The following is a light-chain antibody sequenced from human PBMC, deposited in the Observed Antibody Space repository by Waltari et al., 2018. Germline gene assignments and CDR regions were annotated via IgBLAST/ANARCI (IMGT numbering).Light chain of an antibody. V-gene: IGLV3-1*01. CDR2: QDD. CDR3: QAWDSGTV. J-gene: IGLJ2*01. CDR1: NLGDNF. Sequence: SYELTQPPAVSVSPGQTASITCSGANLGDNFVCWYQQKAGQSPLLVIYQDDKRPSGIPERFSGSNSGNTATLTISGTQAMDEADYYCQAWDSGTVFGGGTKLTVL.